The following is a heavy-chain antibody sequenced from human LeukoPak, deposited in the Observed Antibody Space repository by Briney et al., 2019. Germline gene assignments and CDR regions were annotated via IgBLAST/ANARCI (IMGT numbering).Heavy chain of an antibody. CDR1: GFTFSSYA. V-gene: IGHV3-23*01. J-gene: IGHJ4*02. CDR2: ISGSGGST. Sequence: GGSLRLSCAASGFTFSSYAMSWVRQAPGKGLEWVSAISGSGGSTYYADSVKGRFTISRDNSKNTLYLQMNSLRAEDTAVYYCAKGKYCSSTSCYGFDYWGQGTLVTVSS. CDR3: AKGKYCSSTSCYGFDY. D-gene: IGHD2-2*01.